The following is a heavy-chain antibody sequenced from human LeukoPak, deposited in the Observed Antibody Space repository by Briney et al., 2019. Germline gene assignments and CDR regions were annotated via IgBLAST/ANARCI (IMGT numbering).Heavy chain of an antibody. V-gene: IGHV3-23*01. CDR3: AKGNTMIVVVSDY. D-gene: IGHD3-22*01. CDR1: GFTFSSYA. J-gene: IGHJ4*02. CDR2: ISGSGGST. Sequence: GGSLRLSCAASGFTFSSYAMSWVRQAPGKGLEWVSAISGSGGSTYYADSVKGRFTISRDNSKSTLYLQMNSLRAEDTAVYYCAKGNTMIVVVSDYWGQGTLVTVSS.